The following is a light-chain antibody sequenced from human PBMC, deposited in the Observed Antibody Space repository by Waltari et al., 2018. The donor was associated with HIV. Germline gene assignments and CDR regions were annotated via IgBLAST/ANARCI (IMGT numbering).Light chain of an antibody. CDR2: EGS. CDR3: CSYTGSSTRRPYV. J-gene: IGLJ1*01. V-gene: IGLV2-23*01. CDR1: SSDVGRYNL. Sequence: QSALTQPASVSGSPGQSLTIPCTGTSSDVGRYNLVSWYQQHPGKAPKVMIYEGSKRPSGVSNRFSGSKSGNTASLTISGLQAEDEADYYCCSYTGSSTRRPYVFGTGTKVTVL.